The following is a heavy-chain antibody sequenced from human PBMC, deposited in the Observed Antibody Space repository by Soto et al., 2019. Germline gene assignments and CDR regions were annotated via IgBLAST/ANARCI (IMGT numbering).Heavy chain of an antibody. Sequence: QVRLVEAGGGLVQPGGSLRLSCAASGFRITDYYMSWVRQAPGKGLEWLSYISSSSNYTKYAESVKGRFTVSKDRATQSVYVHMNSLRAEDTATYYCTRVTGDTNFYVVLGYWGQGTLVTVSS. CDR2: ISSSSNYT. D-gene: IGHD4-17*01. J-gene: IGHJ4*02. CDR1: GFRITDYY. V-gene: IGHV3-11*06. CDR3: TRVTGDTNFYVVLGY.